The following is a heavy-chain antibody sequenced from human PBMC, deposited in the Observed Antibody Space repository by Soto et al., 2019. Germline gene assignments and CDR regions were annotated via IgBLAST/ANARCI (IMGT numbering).Heavy chain of an antibody. CDR1: GFTFSDYA. V-gene: IGHV3-23*01. Sequence: DVQLLESGGGLVQPGGSLRLSCAASGFTFSDYAMTWVLQAPGKGLEWVSGIGGGGADTYYADSVKGRFTISRDNSKNTLYLQMNSLRAEDTAVYYCAKDAVPYNGPWDWFDPWGQGTMVTVSS. J-gene: IGHJ5*02. CDR2: IGGGGADT. D-gene: IGHD3-10*01. CDR3: AKDAVPYNGPWDWFDP.